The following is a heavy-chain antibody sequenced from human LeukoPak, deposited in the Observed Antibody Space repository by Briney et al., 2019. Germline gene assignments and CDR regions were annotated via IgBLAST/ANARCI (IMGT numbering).Heavy chain of an antibody. J-gene: IGHJ4*02. V-gene: IGHV1-46*01. Sequence: ASVKVSCKASGYTFTSYYMHWVRQAPGQGVEWMAIINPSGGSPSYAQKFQGRVTMTRDMSKSTVYMELSSLRSEDTAVYYCARDTQPNTYYYDSSGYRTAEYYFDYWGQGTLVTVSS. CDR3: ARDTQPNTYYYDSSGYRTAEYYFDY. D-gene: IGHD3-22*01. CDR1: GYTFTSYY. CDR2: INPSGGSP.